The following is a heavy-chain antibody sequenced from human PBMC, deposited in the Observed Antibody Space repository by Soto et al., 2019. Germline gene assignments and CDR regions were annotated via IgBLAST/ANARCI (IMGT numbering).Heavy chain of an antibody. Sequence: GESLKISCKGSVYSFTSYWISWVRQMPGKGLDWMGRIDPSDSNTQYSPSFQGHVTISADKSISTAYLQWSSLKASDTAMYYCARRASGTYYKTFDYWGQGTLVTVSS. CDR1: VYSFTSYW. V-gene: IGHV5-10-1*01. CDR2: IDPSDSNT. J-gene: IGHJ4*02. D-gene: IGHD3-10*01. CDR3: ARRASGTYYKTFDY.